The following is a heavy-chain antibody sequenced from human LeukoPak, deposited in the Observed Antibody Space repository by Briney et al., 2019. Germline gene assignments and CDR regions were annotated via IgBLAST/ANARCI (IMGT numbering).Heavy chain of an antibody. V-gene: IGHV3-66*01. CDR1: GFTVSSNY. Sequence: GGSLRLSCAASGFTVSSNYMSWVRQAPGKGLEWVSIIYRGGSTDYAAPVKGRFTISRDDSKNTLYLQTNSLKTEDTAVYYCTTLVNDYGDWDAFDIWGQGTMVTVSS. CDR2: IYRGGST. J-gene: IGHJ3*02. CDR3: TTLVNDYGDWDAFDI. D-gene: IGHD4-17*01.